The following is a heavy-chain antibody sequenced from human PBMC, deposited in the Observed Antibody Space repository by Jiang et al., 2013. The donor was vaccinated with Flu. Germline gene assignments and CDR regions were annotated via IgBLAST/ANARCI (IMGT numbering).Heavy chain of an antibody. CDR2: IYPGDSDT. J-gene: IGHJ6*02. D-gene: IGHD6-13*01. Sequence: WMGIIYPGDSDTRYSPSFQGQVTISADKSISTAYLQWSSLKASDTAMYYCARINSSSWYGVRGPPNYYYYGMDVWGQGTTVTVSS. CDR3: ARINSSSWYGVRGPPNYYYYGMDV. V-gene: IGHV5-51*01.